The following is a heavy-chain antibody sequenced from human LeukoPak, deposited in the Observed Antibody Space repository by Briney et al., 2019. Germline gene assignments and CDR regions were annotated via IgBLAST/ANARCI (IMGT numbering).Heavy chain of an antibody. CDR2: IYYSGGT. J-gene: IGHJ4*02. CDR1: GGSISSYY. Sequence: SETLSLTCTVSGGSISSYYWNWIRQPPGEGLEWIGYIYYSGGTNYNPSLKGRVTISVDTSKNQFSLNLTSVTAADTAVYYCAREWSSGWAEFDYWGQGTLVTVSS. V-gene: IGHV4-59*01. CDR3: AREWSSGWAEFDY. D-gene: IGHD6-25*01.